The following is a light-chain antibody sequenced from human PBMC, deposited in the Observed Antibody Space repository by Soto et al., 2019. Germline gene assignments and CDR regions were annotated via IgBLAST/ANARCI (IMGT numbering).Light chain of an antibody. CDR2: DAS. CDR3: QQYNNWPLT. CDR1: QSISSN. J-gene: IGKJ4*01. Sequence: EIVMTQSPATLSVSPGERVTLSCRAGQSISSNLAWYQQKPGQAPRLHMYDASTRATGIPARFSGSGSGTEFTLTISSLQSEDFAVYHCQQYNNWPLTFGGGTKVEIK. V-gene: IGKV3-15*01.